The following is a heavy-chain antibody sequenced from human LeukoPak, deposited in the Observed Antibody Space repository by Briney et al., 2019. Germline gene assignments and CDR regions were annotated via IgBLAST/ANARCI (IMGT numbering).Heavy chain of an antibody. Sequence: GGSLRLSCAASGFTFSSYWMSWVRQAPGKGLEWVANIKQDGSEKYYVDSVKGRFTISRDNAKNSLYLQMNSLRTEDTAFYYCAKGTEGLATTDFDYWGQGTLVTVSS. D-gene: IGHD1-1*01. V-gene: IGHV3-7*03. J-gene: IGHJ4*01. CDR2: IKQDGSEK. CDR1: GFTFSSYW. CDR3: AKGTEGLATTDFDY.